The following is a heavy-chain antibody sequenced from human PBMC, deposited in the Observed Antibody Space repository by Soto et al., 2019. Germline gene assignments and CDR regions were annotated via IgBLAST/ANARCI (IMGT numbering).Heavy chain of an antibody. CDR3: ARDGYPVTTTDCHFQH. D-gene: IGHD4-17*01. J-gene: IGHJ1*01. V-gene: IGHV3-33*01. CDR1: GGTFSSYT. Sequence: SCKASGGTFSSYTISWVRQAPGKGLEWVAVIWYDGSNKYYADSVKGRFTISRDNSKNTLYLQMNSLRAEDTAVYYCARDGYPVTTTDCHFQHWGQGTLVTVSS. CDR2: IWYDGSNK.